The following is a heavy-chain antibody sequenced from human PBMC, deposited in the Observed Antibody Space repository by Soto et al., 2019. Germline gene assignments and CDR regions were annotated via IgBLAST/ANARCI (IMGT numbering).Heavy chain of an antibody. D-gene: IGHD2-2*01. V-gene: IGHV3-48*02. Sequence: GGSLRLSCAASGFTSSNFGMNWVRQAPGKGLEWVSYITSSSDAIYYADSVKGRFTISRDNAKNSLYLQMSSLRDEDTAVYYCARGGYSVVVPGATDYWGQGTLVTVSS. J-gene: IGHJ4*02. CDR3: ARGGYSVVVPGATDY. CDR2: ITSSSDAI. CDR1: GFTSSNFG.